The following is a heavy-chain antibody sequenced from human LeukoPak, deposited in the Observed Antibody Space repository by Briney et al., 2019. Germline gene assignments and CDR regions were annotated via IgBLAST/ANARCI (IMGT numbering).Heavy chain of an antibody. CDR2: ISGSGGST. V-gene: IGHV3-23*01. Sequence: PGGSLRLSCAASGFTFSSYAMSWVRQAPGKGLEWVSAISGSGGSTYYADSVKGRFTISRDNSKNTLYLQMNSLRAEDTAVYYCAKEFTFGGVIVRYFDYWGQGTLVTVSS. CDR1: GFTFSSYA. D-gene: IGHD3-16*02. CDR3: AKEFTFGGVIVRYFDY. J-gene: IGHJ4*02.